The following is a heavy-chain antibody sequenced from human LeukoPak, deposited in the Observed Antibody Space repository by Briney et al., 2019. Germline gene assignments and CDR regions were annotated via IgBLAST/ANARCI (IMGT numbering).Heavy chain of an antibody. CDR3: ARIPLFSYYYMDV. Sequence: SETLSLTCTVSGGSISSSSYYWGWIRQPPGKGLEWIGSIYYSGSTYYNPSLKSRVTISVDTSKNQFSLKLSSVTAADTAVYYCARIPLFSYYYMDVWGKGTTVTVSS. D-gene: IGHD2-21*01. CDR1: GGSISSSSYY. V-gene: IGHV4-39*07. CDR2: IYYSGST. J-gene: IGHJ6*03.